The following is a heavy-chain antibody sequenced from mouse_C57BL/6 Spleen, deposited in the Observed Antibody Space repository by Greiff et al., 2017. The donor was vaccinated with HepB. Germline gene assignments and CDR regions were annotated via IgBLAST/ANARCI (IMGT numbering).Heavy chain of an antibody. D-gene: IGHD2-3*01. CDR3: TLYDFY. CDR2: IDPENGDT. J-gene: IGHJ2*01. V-gene: IGHV14-4*01. CDR1: GFNIKDDY. Sequence: EVKLMESGAELVRPGASVKLSCTASGFNIKDDYMHWVKQRPEQGLEWIGWIDPENGDTEYASKFQGKATITADTSSNTAYLQLSSLTSEDTAVYYCTLYDFYWGQGTTLTVSS.